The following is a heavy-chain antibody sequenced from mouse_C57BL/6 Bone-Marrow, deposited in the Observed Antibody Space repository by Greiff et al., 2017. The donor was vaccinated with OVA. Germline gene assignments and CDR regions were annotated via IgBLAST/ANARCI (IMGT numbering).Heavy chain of an antibody. J-gene: IGHJ3*01. CDR2: IYPGDGDT. V-gene: IGHV1-82*01. Sequence: QVQLQQSGPEPVKPGASVKISCKASGYAFSSSWMNWVKQRPGKGLEWIGRIYPGDGDTNYNGKFKGKATLTADKSSSTAYMQLSSLTSEDSAVYFCARERGQLTLRGFAYWGQGTLVTVSA. CDR1: GYAFSSSW. CDR3: ARERGQLTLRGFAY. D-gene: IGHD3-2*02.